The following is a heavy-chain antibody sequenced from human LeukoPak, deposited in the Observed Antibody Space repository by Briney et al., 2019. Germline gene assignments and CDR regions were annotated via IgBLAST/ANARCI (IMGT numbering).Heavy chain of an antibody. CDR1: GGSISSYY. J-gene: IGHJ4*02. V-gene: IGHV4-59*08. Sequence: SETLSLTCTVSGGSISSYYWSWIRQPPGKGLEWIGYIYYSGSTNYNPSLKSRVTISVDTSKNQFSLKLSSVTAADTAVYYCARQLGSSWAPWFDYWGQGTLVTVSS. D-gene: IGHD6-13*01. CDR3: ARQLGSSWAPWFDY. CDR2: IYYSGST.